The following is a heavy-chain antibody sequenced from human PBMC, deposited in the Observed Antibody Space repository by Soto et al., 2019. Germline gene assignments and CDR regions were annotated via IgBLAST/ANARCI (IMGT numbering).Heavy chain of an antibody. CDR3: ARDNKVVVAATPSLSAFDI. CDR1: GGSFSGYY. V-gene: IGHV4-34*01. Sequence: SETLSLTCAVYGGSFSGYYWSWIRQPPGKGLEWIGEINHSGSTNYNPSYKSRGTISVDTSKNQFSLKLSSVTAADTAVYYCARDNKVVVAATPSLSAFDIWGQGTMVTVSS. D-gene: IGHD2-15*01. CDR2: INHSGST. J-gene: IGHJ3*02.